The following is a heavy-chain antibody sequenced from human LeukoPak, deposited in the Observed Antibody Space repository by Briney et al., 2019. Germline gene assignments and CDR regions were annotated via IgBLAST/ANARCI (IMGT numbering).Heavy chain of an antibody. D-gene: IGHD5-18*01. CDR1: GFTFSDYN. CDR3: AKDMGYTFGHAFDY. V-gene: IGHV3-30-3*01. Sequence: GRSLRLSCAASGFTFSDYNMHWVRQAPGQGLEWVSLTSNDGSNKYYAVSVKGRFTISRDNTKNTLYLQMNSLRTEDTAVYYCAKDMGYTFGHAFDYWGQGTLVTVAS. J-gene: IGHJ4*02. CDR2: TSNDGSNK.